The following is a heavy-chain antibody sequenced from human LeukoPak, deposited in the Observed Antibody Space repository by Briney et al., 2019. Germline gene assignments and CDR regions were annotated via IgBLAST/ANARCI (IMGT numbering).Heavy chain of an antibody. D-gene: IGHD6-6*01. Sequence: PSETLSLTCTVSGGSISSSSYYWGWIRQPPGKGLEWIGSIYYSGSTYYNPSLKSRVTISVDTSKNQFSLMLSSVTAADTAVYYCATVQGVYFDYWGQGTLVTVSS. CDR3: ATVQGVYFDY. CDR2: IYYSGST. CDR1: GGSISSSSYY. V-gene: IGHV4-39*01. J-gene: IGHJ4*02.